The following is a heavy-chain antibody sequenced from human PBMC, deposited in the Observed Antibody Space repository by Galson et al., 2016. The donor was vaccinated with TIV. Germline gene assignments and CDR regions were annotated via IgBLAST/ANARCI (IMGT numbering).Heavy chain of an antibody. CDR3: AKAGKGDAYPNYFDH. V-gene: IGHV3-53*01. D-gene: IGHD5-24*01. CDR2: IYASDTT. CDR1: GFSVSFNH. Sequence: SLRLSCAASGFSVSFNHMSWVRQAPGKGLGWVSLIYASDTTYYIDSVKGRFTISRDNSKNTLYLQMNSLRVDDTAVYYCAKAGKGDAYPNYFDHWGQGALVTATS. J-gene: IGHJ4*02.